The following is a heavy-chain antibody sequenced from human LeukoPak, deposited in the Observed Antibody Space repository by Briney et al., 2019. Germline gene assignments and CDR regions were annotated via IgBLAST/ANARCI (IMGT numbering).Heavy chain of an antibody. Sequence: PGGSLRLSCAASGFTFSSYGMHWVRQAPGKGLEWVAFIRYDGSNKYYADSVKGRFTISRDNSKNTLYLQMNSLRAEDTAVYYCARDYYDSSGYYHFDYWGQGTLVTVSS. CDR1: GFTFSSYG. V-gene: IGHV3-30*02. D-gene: IGHD3-22*01. J-gene: IGHJ4*02. CDR2: IRYDGSNK. CDR3: ARDYYDSSGYYHFDY.